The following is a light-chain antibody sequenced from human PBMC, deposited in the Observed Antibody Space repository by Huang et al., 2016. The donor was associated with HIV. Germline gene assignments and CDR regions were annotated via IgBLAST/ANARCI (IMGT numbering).Light chain of an antibody. CDR2: GAS. V-gene: IGKV3D-15*01. Sequence: EIVMTQSPATLSVSPGGRATLSCRASQSVSSNLAWYQQKPGQAPRLLIYGASTRATDIPARFSGSGSGTEFTLTISSLQTEDFAVYYCQQYNSWPPVTFGQGTRLEI. CDR1: QSVSSN. J-gene: IGKJ5*01. CDR3: QQYNSWPPVT.